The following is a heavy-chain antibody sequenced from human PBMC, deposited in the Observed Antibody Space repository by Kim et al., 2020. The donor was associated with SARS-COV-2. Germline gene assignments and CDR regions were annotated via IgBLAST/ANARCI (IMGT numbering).Heavy chain of an antibody. Sequence: ASVKVSCKASGYTFTSYGISWVRQAPGQGLEWMGWISAYNGNTNYAQKLQGRVTMTTDTSTSTAYMELRSLRSDDTAVYYCARVTSPRCSSTSCYVHYYYGMDVWGQGTTVTVSS. CDR1: GYTFTSYG. D-gene: IGHD2-2*01. CDR2: ISAYNGNT. CDR3: ARVTSPRCSSTSCYVHYYYGMDV. V-gene: IGHV1-18*01. J-gene: IGHJ6*02.